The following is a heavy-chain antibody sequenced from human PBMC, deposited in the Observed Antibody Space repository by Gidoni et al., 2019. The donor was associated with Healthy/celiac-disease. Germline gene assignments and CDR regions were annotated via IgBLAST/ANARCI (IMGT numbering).Heavy chain of an antibody. V-gene: IGHV3-30-3*01. Sequence: QVQLVESGGGVVQPGRSLSLSCAASGFTFSSYAMLWVRQAPGKGLEWVAVISYDGSNKYYADSVKGRFTSSRDNTKNTLYLQMNSLRAEDTAVYYCARDHHRFGLQSLEAFDIWGQGTMVTVSS. CDR1: GFTFSSYA. CDR3: ARDHHRFGLQSLEAFDI. CDR2: ISYDGSNK. D-gene: IGHD3-16*01. J-gene: IGHJ3*02.